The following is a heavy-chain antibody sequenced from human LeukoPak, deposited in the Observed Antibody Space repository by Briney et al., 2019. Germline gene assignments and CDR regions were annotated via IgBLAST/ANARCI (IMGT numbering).Heavy chain of an antibody. Sequence: SETLSLTCTVSGGSISGFYWGWIRQPPGKGLEWIGFIYYSGSANYNPSLKSRVTMSVDMSKNHLSLKLSSVTAAGTAFYYCVRDRDSSGWFDYWGQGALVTVSS. CDR3: VRDRDSSGWFDY. CDR1: GGSISGFY. D-gene: IGHD6-19*01. CDR2: IYYSGSA. V-gene: IGHV4-59*01. J-gene: IGHJ4*02.